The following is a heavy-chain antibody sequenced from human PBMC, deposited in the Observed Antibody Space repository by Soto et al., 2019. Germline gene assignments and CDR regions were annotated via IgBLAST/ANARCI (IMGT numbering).Heavy chain of an antibody. V-gene: IGHV1-18*01. CDR1: GYTFTSYG. CDR2: ISAYNGNT. J-gene: IGHJ6*02. CDR3: ARDIPNYDSSGPHYYYYGMDV. Sequence: ASVKVSCKASGYTFTSYGISWVRQAPGQGLEWMGWISAYNGNTNYAQKLQGRVTMTTDTSTSTAYMELRSLRSDDTAVYYCARDIPNYDSSGPHYYYYGMDVWGQGTTVTVSS. D-gene: IGHD3-22*01.